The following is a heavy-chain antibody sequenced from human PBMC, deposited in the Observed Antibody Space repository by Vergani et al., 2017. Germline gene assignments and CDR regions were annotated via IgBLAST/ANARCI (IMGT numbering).Heavy chain of an antibody. CDR1: GFTFSDYY. CDR3: AKDSTIFGVVIVFDY. Sequence: QVQLVESGGGLVKPGGSLRLSCAASGFTFSDYYMSWIRQAPGKGLEWVSYISSSGSTIYYADSVKGRFTISRDNSKNTLYLQMNSLRAEDTAVYYCAKDSTIFGVVIVFDYWGQGTLVTVSS. J-gene: IGHJ4*02. D-gene: IGHD3-3*01. CDR2: ISSSGSTI. V-gene: IGHV3-11*01.